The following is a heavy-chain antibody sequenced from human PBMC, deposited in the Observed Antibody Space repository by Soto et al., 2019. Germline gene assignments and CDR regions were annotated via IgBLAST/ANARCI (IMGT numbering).Heavy chain of an antibody. J-gene: IGHJ4*02. CDR3: ARRWGRGFDY. V-gene: IGHV4-59*08. D-gene: IGHD2-15*01. CDR2: IYYSGST. CDR1: GGSISTYY. Sequence: SETLSLTCTVSGGSISTYYWSWIRQPPGKGLEWIGYIYYSGSTNYNPSLKSRVTISVDTSKNQFSLKLSSVTAVDTAVYYCARRWGRGFDYWGQGTLVTVSS.